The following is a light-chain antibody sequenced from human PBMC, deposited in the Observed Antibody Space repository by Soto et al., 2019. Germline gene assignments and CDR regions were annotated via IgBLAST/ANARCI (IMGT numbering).Light chain of an antibody. V-gene: IGKV1-39*01. Sequence: DIQMTQSPSSLSASVGDRVTITCRASQNIDSYLNWYQQRPGKAPKLLIYAASNLQSGVPSRFSGSGSGTDFTLTITSLQPEDFATYYCQQSSTSLLTFGQGTRLEV. J-gene: IGKJ5*01. CDR1: QNIDSY. CDR2: AAS. CDR3: QQSSTSLLT.